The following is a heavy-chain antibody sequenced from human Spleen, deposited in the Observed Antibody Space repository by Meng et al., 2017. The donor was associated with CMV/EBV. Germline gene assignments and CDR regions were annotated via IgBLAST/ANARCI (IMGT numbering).Heavy chain of an antibody. CDR3: SRRGPSYCGVDCLAWFDP. V-gene: IGHV1-18*04. CDR1: GYTFSSDG. Sequence: ASVKVSCKASGYTFSSDGINWVRQAPGQGLEWLGWLRVYNGDTKYSQKFQDRVTLTTDTSTSTAYMELRSLRSDDTAVYYCSRRGPSYCGVDCLAWFDPWGQGTLVTVSS. CDR2: LRVYNGDT. J-gene: IGHJ5*02. D-gene: IGHD2-21*01.